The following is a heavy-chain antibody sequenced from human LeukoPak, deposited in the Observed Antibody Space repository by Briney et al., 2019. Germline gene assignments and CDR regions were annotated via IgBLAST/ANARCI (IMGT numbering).Heavy chain of an antibody. V-gene: IGHV3-30*03. J-gene: IGHJ3*02. CDR1: GFSFTNYW. Sequence: GGSLRLSCAASGFSFTNYWMSWVRQAPGKGLEWVAVISYDGSNKYYADSVKGRFTISRDNSKNTPYLQMNSLRAEDTAVYYCARISGGGTNAFDIWGQGTMVTVSS. CDR2: ISYDGSNK. D-gene: IGHD7-27*01. CDR3: ARISGGGTNAFDI.